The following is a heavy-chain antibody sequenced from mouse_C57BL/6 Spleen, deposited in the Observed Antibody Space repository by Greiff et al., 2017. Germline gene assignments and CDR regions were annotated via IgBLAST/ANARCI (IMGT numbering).Heavy chain of an antibody. V-gene: IGHV1-69*01. J-gene: IGHJ3*01. CDR2: IDPSDSYT. CDR1: GYTFTSYW. CDR3: ARDLLGFAY. D-gene: IGHD2-1*01. Sequence: QVQLKQPGAELVMPGASVKLSCKASGYTFTSYWMHWVKQRPGQGLEWIGEIDPSDSYTNYNQKFKGKSTLTVDKSSSTAYMQLSSLTSEDSAVYYCARDLLGFAYWGQGTLVTVSA.